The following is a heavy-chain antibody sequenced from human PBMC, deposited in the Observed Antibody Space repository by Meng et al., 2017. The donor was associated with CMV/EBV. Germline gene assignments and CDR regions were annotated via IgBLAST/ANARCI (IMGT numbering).Heavy chain of an antibody. Sequence: QLQLQESGPGLVKPSETLSLTCTVSGGSISSSSYYWGWIRQPPGKGLKWIGSIYYSGSTYYNPSLKSRVTISVDTSKNQFSLKLSSVTAADTAVYYCARGGIAAAGLHWGQGTLVTVSS. CDR3: ARGGIAAAGLH. CDR2: IYYSGST. J-gene: IGHJ4*02. V-gene: IGHV4-39*07. D-gene: IGHD6-13*01. CDR1: GGSISSSSYY.